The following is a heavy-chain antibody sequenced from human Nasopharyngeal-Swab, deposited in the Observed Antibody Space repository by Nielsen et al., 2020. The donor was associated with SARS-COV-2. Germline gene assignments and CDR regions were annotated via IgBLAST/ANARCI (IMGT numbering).Heavy chain of an antibody. CDR1: GYTFTGYY. V-gene: IGHV1-18*04. J-gene: IGHJ6*02. D-gene: IGHD3-3*01. Sequence: ASLKVSCKASGYTFTGYYMHWVRQAPGQGLEWMGWISAYNGNTNYAQKLQGRVTMTTDTSTSTAYMELRSLRSDDTAVYYCARDTFRITIFGVVRYGMDVWGQGTTVTVSS. CDR2: ISAYNGNT. CDR3: ARDTFRITIFGVVRYGMDV.